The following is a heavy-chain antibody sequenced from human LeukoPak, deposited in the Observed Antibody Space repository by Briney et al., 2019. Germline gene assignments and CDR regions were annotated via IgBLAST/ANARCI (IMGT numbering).Heavy chain of an antibody. J-gene: IGHJ4*02. CDR2: INPSGGST. CDR3: ARDTPAYYYDSSGYFQFDY. Sequence: GASVKVSCKASGYTFTSYYMHWVRQAPGQGLEWMGIINPSGGSTSYAQKFQGRVTMTRDTSTSTVYMELSSLRSEDTAAYYCARDTPAYYYDSSGYFQFDYWGQGTLVTVSS. CDR1: GYTFTSYY. V-gene: IGHV1-46*03. D-gene: IGHD3-22*01.